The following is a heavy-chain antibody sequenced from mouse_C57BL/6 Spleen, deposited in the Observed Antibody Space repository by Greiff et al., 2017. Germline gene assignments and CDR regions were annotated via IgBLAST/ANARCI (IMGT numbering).Heavy chain of an antibody. J-gene: IGHJ4*01. CDR1: GYTFTSYW. V-gene: IGHV1-52*01. Sequence: QVHVKQPGAELVRPGSSVKLSCKASGYTFTSYWMHWVKQRPIQGLEWIGNIDPSDSETHYNQKFKDKATLTVDKSSSTAYMQLSSLTSEDSAVYYCAREGDGYYPTYWGQGTSVTVSS. D-gene: IGHD2-3*01. CDR2: IDPSDSET. CDR3: AREGDGYYPTY.